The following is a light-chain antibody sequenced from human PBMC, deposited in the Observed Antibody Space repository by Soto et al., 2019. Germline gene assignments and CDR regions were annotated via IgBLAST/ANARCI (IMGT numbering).Light chain of an antibody. CDR3: QNWGTGIQV. CDR1: SGHSSYA. J-gene: IGLJ1*01. V-gene: IGLV4-69*01. Sequence: QPVLTQSPSASASLGASVKLTCTLSSGHSSYAIAWHQQQPEKGPRYLMKLNSDGSHSKGDGIPDRFSGSSSGAERYLTISSLQAEDADYYYCQNWGTGIQVFGTGTKVTVL. CDR2: LNSDGSH.